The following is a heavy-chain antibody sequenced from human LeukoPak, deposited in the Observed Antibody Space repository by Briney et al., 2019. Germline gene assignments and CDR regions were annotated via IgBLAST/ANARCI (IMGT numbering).Heavy chain of an antibody. D-gene: IGHD3-16*01. Sequence: PGGSLRLSCAASGFTSTNYAMNWVRQAPGKGLEWVSVLIGSSGSTDYADSVKDRFTISRDISKNTLFLQMNSLRAEDTAVYYCARVRMGDDFNPFDYWGQGSLVTVSS. J-gene: IGHJ4*02. V-gene: IGHV3-23*01. CDR3: ARVRMGDDFNPFDY. CDR1: GFTSTNYA. CDR2: LIGSSGST.